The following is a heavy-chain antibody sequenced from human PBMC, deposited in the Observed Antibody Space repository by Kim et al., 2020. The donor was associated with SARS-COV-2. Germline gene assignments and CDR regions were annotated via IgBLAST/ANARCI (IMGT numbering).Heavy chain of an antibody. Sequence: SVKVSCKASGGTFSSYAISWVRQAPGQGLEWMGRIIPILGIANYAQKFQGRVTITADKSTSTAYMELSSLRSEDTAVYYCARSGSGCSGGSCYDVNWFDPWGQGTLVTVSS. V-gene: IGHV1-69*04. D-gene: IGHD2-15*01. CDR1: GGTFSSYA. CDR3: ARSGSGCSGGSCYDVNWFDP. J-gene: IGHJ5*02. CDR2: IIPILGIA.